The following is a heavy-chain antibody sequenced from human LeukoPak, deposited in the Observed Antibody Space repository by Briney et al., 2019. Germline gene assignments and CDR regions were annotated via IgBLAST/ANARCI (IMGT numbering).Heavy chain of an antibody. J-gene: IGHJ6*04. CDR3: AELGITMIGGV. V-gene: IGHV3-7*01. Sequence: GGSLRLSCAASAITFSNSWMNWVRQAPGGGLEWVATIKPDGSEKWYVNSVKGRFTISRDNAKNSLYLQMDSLRVDDTAVYYCAELGITMIGGVWGKGTTVTISS. CDR1: AITFSNSW. CDR2: IKPDGSEK. D-gene: IGHD3-10*02.